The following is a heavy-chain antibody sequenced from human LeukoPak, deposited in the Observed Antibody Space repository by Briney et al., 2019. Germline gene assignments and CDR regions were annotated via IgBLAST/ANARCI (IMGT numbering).Heavy chain of an antibody. Sequence: GGPLRLSCAASGFTFSNSAMSWVRQAPGKGLEWVSTLSGSGITTYYAGSVKGRFTISRDNSKNTLYLQMNSLRAEDTAVYYCAKGIYSSGWSYVDYWGHGTLVTVSS. D-gene: IGHD6-19*01. CDR2: LSGSGITT. V-gene: IGHV3-23*01. J-gene: IGHJ4*01. CDR1: GFTFSNSA. CDR3: AKGIYSSGWSYVDY.